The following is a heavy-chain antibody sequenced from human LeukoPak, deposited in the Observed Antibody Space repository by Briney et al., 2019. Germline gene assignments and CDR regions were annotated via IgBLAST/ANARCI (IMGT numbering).Heavy chain of an antibody. V-gene: IGHV3-30*03. D-gene: IGHD4/OR15-4a*01. Sequence: PGGSLRLSCAASGFTFSSYGMHWVRQAPGKGLEWVAVISYDGSNKYYADSVKGRFTISRDNSKNTLYLQMNSLRAEDTAVYYCAGVANPYHDFHYWGQGTLVTVSS. CDR3: AGVANPYHDFHY. J-gene: IGHJ4*02. CDR2: ISYDGSNK. CDR1: GFTFSSYG.